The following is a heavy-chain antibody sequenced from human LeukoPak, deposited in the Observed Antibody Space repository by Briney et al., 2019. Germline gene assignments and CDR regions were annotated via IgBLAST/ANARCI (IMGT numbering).Heavy chain of an antibody. J-gene: IGHJ6*03. CDR3: ATTPAVAGTGYMDV. Sequence: ASVKVSCKASGYTFTSYAMNWVRQAPGQGLEWMGWINTNTGNPTYAQGFTGRFVFSLDTSVSTAYLQISSLKAEDTAVYYCATTPAVAGTGYMDVWGKGTTVTVSS. CDR1: GYTFTSYA. D-gene: IGHD6-19*01. CDR2: INTNTGNP. V-gene: IGHV7-4-1*02.